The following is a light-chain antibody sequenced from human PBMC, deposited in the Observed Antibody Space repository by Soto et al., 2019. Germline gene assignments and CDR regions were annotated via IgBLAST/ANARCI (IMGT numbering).Light chain of an antibody. J-gene: IGLJ2*01. Sequence: QSALTQPPSASGTPGQRVTISCSGSRSNIGDNTVNWYQQFPGTAPKLLMYTNNQRPSGVPDRISGSKSGTSASLAISGLQSEDEADYYCAAWDDSLNGVVFGGGTKLTVL. CDR2: TNN. V-gene: IGLV1-44*01. CDR3: AAWDDSLNGVV. CDR1: RSNIGDNT.